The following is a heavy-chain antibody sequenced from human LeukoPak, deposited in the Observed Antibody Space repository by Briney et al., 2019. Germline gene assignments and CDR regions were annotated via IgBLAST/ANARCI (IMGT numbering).Heavy chain of an antibody. J-gene: IGHJ3*02. CDR3: ARELGYYGSGFYYREGAFDI. CDR1: GYTFTSYG. V-gene: IGHV1-18*01. D-gene: IGHD3-10*01. Sequence: SVKVSCKTSGYTFTSYGISWVRQAPGHGLEWMGWISAYNGNTNYAQKLQGRVTMITDTSTSTAYMELRSLRSDDTAVYYCARELGYYGSGFYYREGAFDIWGQGTMVTVSS. CDR2: ISAYNGNT.